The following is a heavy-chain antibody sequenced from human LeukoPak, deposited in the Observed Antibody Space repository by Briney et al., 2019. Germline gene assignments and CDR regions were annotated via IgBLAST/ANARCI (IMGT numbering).Heavy chain of an antibody. Sequence: GGSLGLSCAASGFTFSNNHMTWVRQAPGKGLEWVSVIYSDGTAYYADSVKGRFTISRDNSKNTLYLQMNSLRAEDTAVYYCVRDLTWGQGTLVTVSS. J-gene: IGHJ5*02. CDR1: GFTFSNNH. CDR3: VRDLT. CDR2: IYSDGTA. V-gene: IGHV3-53*01.